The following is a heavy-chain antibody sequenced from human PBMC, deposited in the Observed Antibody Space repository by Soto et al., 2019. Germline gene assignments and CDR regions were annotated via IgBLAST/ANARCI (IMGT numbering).Heavy chain of an antibody. CDR1: GGSVSSGSHY. D-gene: IGHD3-3*01. Sequence: SETLSLACTVSGGSVSSGSHYWSWIRQPPGRGLEWIGSIYYSGSTKYTPSLKSRVTISVDRSRHHFSLNLRSVTTADTALYYCASDLFYYFGGGYVVFDFWARGTLVTGSS. CDR3: ASDLFYYFGGGYVVFDF. CDR2: IYYSGST. J-gene: IGHJ5*01. V-gene: IGHV4-61*03.